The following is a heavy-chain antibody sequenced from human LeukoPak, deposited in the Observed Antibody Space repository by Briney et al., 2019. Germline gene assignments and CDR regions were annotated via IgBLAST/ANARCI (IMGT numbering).Heavy chain of an antibody. V-gene: IGHV7-4-1*02. D-gene: IGHD2-15*01. CDR1: GYTFTSYA. Sequence: ASVKVSCKASGYTFTSYAMNWVRQAPGQGLEWMGWINTNTGNPTYAQGFTGRFVFSLDTSVSTAYLQISSLKAEDTAVYYCARVVVLGFYCSGGSCYSAWFDPWGQGTLVTVSS. J-gene: IGHJ5*02. CDR3: ARVVVLGFYCSGGSCYSAWFDP. CDR2: INTNTGNP.